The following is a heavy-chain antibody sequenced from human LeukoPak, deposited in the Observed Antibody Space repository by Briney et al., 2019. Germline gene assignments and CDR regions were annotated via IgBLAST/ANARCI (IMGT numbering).Heavy chain of an antibody. D-gene: IGHD6-19*01. CDR3: AKDIGRGWYLLYFDY. CDR1: GLPLVGYA. Sequence: GGSLEFSGEAPGLPLVGYAINWAGKPPGKGLEGLQVISYDGSNKYYADSVKGRFTISRDNSKNTLYLQMNSLRAEDTAVYYCAKDIGRGWYLLYFDYWGQGTLVTVSS. V-gene: IGHV3-30*18. CDR2: ISYDGSNK. J-gene: IGHJ4*02.